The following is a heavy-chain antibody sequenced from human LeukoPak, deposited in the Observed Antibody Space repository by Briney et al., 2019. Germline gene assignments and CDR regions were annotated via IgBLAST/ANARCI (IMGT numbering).Heavy chain of an antibody. CDR2: ISYDGSNK. CDR1: GFTFSSYA. V-gene: IGHV3-30*07. Sequence: GGSLRLSCAASGFTFSSYAMHWVRQAPGKGLEWVAVISYDGSNKYYADSVKGRFTISRDNSKNTLYLQMNSLRGEDTAVYYCAKAGPKYFDYWGQGTLVTVSS. J-gene: IGHJ4*02. CDR3: AKAGPKYFDY.